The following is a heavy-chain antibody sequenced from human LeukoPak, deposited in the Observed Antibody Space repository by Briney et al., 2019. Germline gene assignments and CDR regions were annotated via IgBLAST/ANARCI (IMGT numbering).Heavy chain of an antibody. CDR3: ARDRVGTTPDY. CDR2: ISYDGSNK. V-gene: IGHV3-30-3*01. D-gene: IGHD1-26*01. Sequence: PGGSLRLSCAASGFTFSSYAMHWVREAPGKGLEWVAVISYDGSNKYYADSVKGRFTISRDNAKTSLSLQMNTPRDEDTAVYYCARDRVGTTPDYWGQGTLVTVSS. J-gene: IGHJ4*02. CDR1: GFTFSSYA.